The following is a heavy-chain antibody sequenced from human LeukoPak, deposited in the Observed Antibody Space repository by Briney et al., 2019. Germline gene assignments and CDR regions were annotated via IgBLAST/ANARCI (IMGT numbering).Heavy chain of an antibody. CDR1: GGSISSGSYY. Sequence: ASQTLSLTCTVSGGSISSGSYYWSWIRQPAGKGLEWIGRIYTSGSTNYNPSLKSRVTISVDKSKNQFSLKLSSVTAADTAVYYCARGQQLTFDLWGRGTLVTVSS. CDR3: ARGQQLTFDL. J-gene: IGHJ2*01. V-gene: IGHV4-61*02. CDR2: IYTSGST. D-gene: IGHD6-13*01.